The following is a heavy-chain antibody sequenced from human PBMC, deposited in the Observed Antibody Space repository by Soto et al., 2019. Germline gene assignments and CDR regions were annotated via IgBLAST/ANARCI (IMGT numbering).Heavy chain of an antibody. CDR1: GGSFSGYY. Sequence: SETLSLTCAVYGGSFSGYYWSWIRQPPGKGLEWIGEINHSGSTNYNPSLKSRVTISVDTSKNQFSLKLSSVTAADTAVYYCARGLFNYGYYYYGMDVWGQGTTVTVSS. V-gene: IGHV4-34*01. CDR3: ARGLFNYGYYYYGMDV. J-gene: IGHJ6*02. D-gene: IGHD4-17*01. CDR2: INHSGST.